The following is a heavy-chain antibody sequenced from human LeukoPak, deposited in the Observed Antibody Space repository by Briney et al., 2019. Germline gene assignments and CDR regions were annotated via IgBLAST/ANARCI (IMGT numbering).Heavy chain of an antibody. J-gene: IGHJ5*02. CDR2: IYHSGST. CDR3: ARERWDGSGSHGGFDP. CDR1: GGSISSGGYS. V-gene: IGHV4-30-2*01. Sequence: SETLSLTCAVSGGSISSGGYSWSWIRQPPGKGLEWIGYIYHSGSTYYNPSLKSRVTISVDRSKNQFSLRLGSVTAADTAVYYCARERWDGSGSHGGFDPWGQGTLVTVSS. D-gene: IGHD3-10*01.